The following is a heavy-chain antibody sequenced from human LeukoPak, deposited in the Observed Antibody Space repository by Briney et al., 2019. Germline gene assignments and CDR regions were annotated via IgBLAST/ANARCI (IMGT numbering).Heavy chain of an antibody. D-gene: IGHD3-9*01. Sequence: SETLSLTCTVSGGSISSYYWSWIRQPPGKGLEWIGYIYYSGSTNYNPSLKSRVTISVDTSKNQFSLKLSSVTAADTAMYYCARVWLRYFDWKFDPWGQGTLVTVSS. J-gene: IGHJ5*02. CDR1: GGSISSYY. CDR3: ARVWLRYFDWKFDP. V-gene: IGHV4-59*01. CDR2: IYYSGST.